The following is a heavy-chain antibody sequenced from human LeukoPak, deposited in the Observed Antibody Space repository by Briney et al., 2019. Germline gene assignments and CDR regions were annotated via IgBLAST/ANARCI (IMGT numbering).Heavy chain of an antibody. J-gene: IGHJ4*02. D-gene: IGHD3-22*01. CDR1: GFTFSSYA. CDR2: ISYDGSNK. Sequence: PGGSLRLSCAASGFTFSSYAMSWVRQAPGKGLEWVAVISYDGSNKYYADSVKGRFTISRDNSKNTLYLQMNSLRAEDTAVYYCARDRPSYYYDSSGGLDYWGQGTLVTVSS. V-gene: IGHV3-30-3*01. CDR3: ARDRPSYYYDSSGGLDY.